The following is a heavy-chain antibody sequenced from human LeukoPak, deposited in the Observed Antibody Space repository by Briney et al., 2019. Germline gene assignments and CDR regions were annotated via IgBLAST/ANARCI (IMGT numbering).Heavy chain of an antibody. CDR1: GFTFDDYA. CDR3: AKDIGRGLRYFDWLLGPLDY. J-gene: IGHJ4*02. CDR2: ISWNSGSI. V-gene: IGHV3-9*01. Sequence: GGSLRLSCAASGFTFDDYAMHWVRQAPGKGLEWVSGISWNSGSIGYADSVKGRFTISRDNAKNSLYLQMNSLRAEDTALYYCAKDIGRGLRYFDWLLGPLDYWGQGTLVTVSS. D-gene: IGHD3-9*01.